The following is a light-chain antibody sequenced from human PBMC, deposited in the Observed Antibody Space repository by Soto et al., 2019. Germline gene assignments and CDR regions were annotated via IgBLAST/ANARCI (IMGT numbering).Light chain of an antibody. J-gene: IGKJ4*01. V-gene: IGKV4-1*01. CDR3: QQIYSSPLT. CDR1: QSLLFSSNKKNY. CDR2: WAS. Sequence: DNCMTQSPDSLPVSLWDIATINFNSIQSLLFSSNKKNYLAWYQQRPGQPPKLLIYWASSRESGVPDRFTGSGFGTDFTLSIISLRAEDVAVYYCQQIYSSPLTFGGGTKVDIK.